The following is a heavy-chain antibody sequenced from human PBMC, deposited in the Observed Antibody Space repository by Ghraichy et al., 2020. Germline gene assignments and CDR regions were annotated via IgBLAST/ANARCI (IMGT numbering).Heavy chain of an antibody. CDR1: GGSISSYY. CDR3: ARGYSYGHFDY. V-gene: IGHV4-59*01. J-gene: IGHJ4*02. Sequence: SETLSLTCTVSGGSISSYYWSWIRQPPGKGLEWIGYIYYSGSTNYNPSLKSRVTISVDTSKNQFSLKLSSVTAADTAVYYCARGYSYGHFDYWGQGTLVTVSS. CDR2: IYYSGST. D-gene: IGHD5-18*01.